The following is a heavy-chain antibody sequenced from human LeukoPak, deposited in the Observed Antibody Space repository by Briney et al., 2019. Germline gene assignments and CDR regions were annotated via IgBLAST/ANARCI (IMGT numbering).Heavy chain of an antibody. V-gene: IGHV3-48*03. CDR2: ISSSGSII. Sequence: GESLRLSCAASGFTFSTYEMNWVRQAPGKGLEWLSYISSSGSIIYYADSVKGRFTISRDNAKNSLYLQMNNLRAEDTALYYCARDALTTAIIRGDHWGQGTQVTVSS. CDR3: ARDALTTAIIRGDH. J-gene: IGHJ4*02. D-gene: IGHD4-17*01. CDR1: GFTFSTYE.